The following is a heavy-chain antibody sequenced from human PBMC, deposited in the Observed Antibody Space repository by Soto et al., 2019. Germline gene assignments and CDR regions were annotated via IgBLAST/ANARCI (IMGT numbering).Heavy chain of an antibody. D-gene: IGHD2-15*01. CDR1: GGSISSGDYY. J-gene: IGHJ4*02. CDR2: IYYSGST. CDR3: ARARGARYFDY. V-gene: IGHV4-30-4*01. Sequence: QVQLQESGPGLVKPSQTLSLTCTVSGGSISSGDYYWSWIRQPPGKGLEWIGYIYYSGSTYYNPSPKSRATISIDPSTHQFSLKLSSVTAADTAVYYCARARGARYFDYWGQGTLVTVSS.